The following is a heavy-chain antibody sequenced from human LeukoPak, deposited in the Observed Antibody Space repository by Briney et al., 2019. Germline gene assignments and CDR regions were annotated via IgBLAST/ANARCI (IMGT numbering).Heavy chain of an antibody. CDR2: IYNSGST. CDR3: ARQAYSSNLGWFDP. J-gene: IGHJ5*02. CDR1: GGSISSSTYY. Sequence: SETLSLTCSVSGGSISSSTYYWGWIRQPPGKGLEWIGNIYNSGSTYYNPSLKSRVTISVDTSKNQFSLKLSSVTAADTAVYYCARQAYSSNLGWFDPWGRGTLVTVSS. D-gene: IGHD6-13*01. V-gene: IGHV4-39*01.